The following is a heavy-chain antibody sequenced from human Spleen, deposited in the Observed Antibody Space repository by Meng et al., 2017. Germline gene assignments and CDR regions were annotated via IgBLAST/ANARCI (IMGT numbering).Heavy chain of an antibody. CDR3: ARRDGDYNRFDY. J-gene: IGHJ4*02. D-gene: IGHD4-17*01. V-gene: IGHV4-31*03. CDR1: GASISSGGYF. CDR2: VYSNGNT. Sequence: QWKLQESGPGLVKPSETLSLTCTVSGASISSGGYFWSWIRQHPGKGLEWIGYVYSNGNTYYNPSLKSRVTISVDTSANQFSLNLWSVTAADTAVYFCARRDGDYNRFDYWGQGMLVTVSS.